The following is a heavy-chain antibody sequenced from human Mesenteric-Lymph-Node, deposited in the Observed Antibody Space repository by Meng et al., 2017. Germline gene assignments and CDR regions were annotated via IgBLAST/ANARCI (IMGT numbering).Heavy chain of an antibody. V-gene: IGHV4-38-2*02. J-gene: IGHJ4*02. Sequence: SETLSLTCTVSGYSISSGYYWGWIRQPPGKGLEWIGSIYHSGSTYYNPSLKSRATISVDTSKNQFSLKLSSVTAADTAVYYCARVLAVTGNDYWGQGTLVTVSS. D-gene: IGHD6-19*01. CDR3: ARVLAVTGNDY. CDR1: GYSISSGYY. CDR2: IYHSGST.